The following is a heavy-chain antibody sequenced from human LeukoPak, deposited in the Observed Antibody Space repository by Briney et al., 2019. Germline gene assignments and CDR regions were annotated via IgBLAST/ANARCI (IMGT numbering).Heavy chain of an antibody. CDR2: INPNSGGT. CDR3: ARDSDSKGTNWFDP. V-gene: IGHV1-2*02. Sequence: ASVKVSCKASGYTFTGYYMHWVRQAPGQGLEWMGWINPNSGGTNYAQKFQGRVTMTRDTSISTAYMELSRLRSEDTAVYYCARDSDSKGTNWFDPWGQGTLVTVSS. CDR1: GYTFTGYY. J-gene: IGHJ5*02. D-gene: IGHD3-22*01.